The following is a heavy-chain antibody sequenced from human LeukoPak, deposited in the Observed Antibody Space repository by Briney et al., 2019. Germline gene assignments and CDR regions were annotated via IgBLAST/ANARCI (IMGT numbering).Heavy chain of an antibody. CDR3: AKGWGVWFGET. J-gene: IGHJ5*02. CDR2: IYSGGNT. Sequence: PGGSLRLSCAASGFIVSSSYMSWVRQAPGKGLESVSVIYSGGNTYHADSVKGRFTISRDNSKNTLYLQMNSLRAEDTAVYYCAKGWGVWFGETWGQGTLVTVSS. CDR1: GFIVSSSY. V-gene: IGHV3-53*01. D-gene: IGHD3-10*01.